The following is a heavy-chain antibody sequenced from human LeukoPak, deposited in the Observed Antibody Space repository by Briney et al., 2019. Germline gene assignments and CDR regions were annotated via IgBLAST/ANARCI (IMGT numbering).Heavy chain of an antibody. V-gene: IGHV3-21*04. J-gene: IGHJ4*02. CDR1: GFTFSSYS. CDR2: ISSSSSYI. D-gene: IGHD3-10*01. CDR3: ASLRGVETYYFDY. Sequence: GGSLRLSCAASGFTFSSYSMNWVRQAPGKGLEWVSSISSSSSYIYYADSVKGRFTISRDNSKNTLYLQMNSLRAEDTAVYYCASLRGVETYYFDYWGQGTLVTVSS.